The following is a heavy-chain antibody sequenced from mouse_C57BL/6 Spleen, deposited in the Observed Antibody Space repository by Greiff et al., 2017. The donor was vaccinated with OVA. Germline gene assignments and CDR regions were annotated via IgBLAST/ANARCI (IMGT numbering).Heavy chain of an antibody. CDR3: ARMLYSNYGAY. J-gene: IGHJ3*01. D-gene: IGHD2-5*01. CDR2: ILPGSGST. V-gene: IGHV1-9*01. Sequence: QVQLKQSGAELMKPGASVKLSCKATGYTFTGYWIEWVKQRPGHGLEWIGEILPGSGSTNYNEKFKGKATFTADTSSNTAYMQLSSLTTEDSAIYYCARMLYSNYGAYWGQGTLVTVSA. CDR1: GYTFTGYW.